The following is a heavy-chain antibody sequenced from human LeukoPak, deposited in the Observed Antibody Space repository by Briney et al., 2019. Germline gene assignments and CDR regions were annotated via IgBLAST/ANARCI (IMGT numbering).Heavy chain of an antibody. CDR1: GYTFTTYG. V-gene: IGHV1-18*01. CDR2: VSGYTGNT. D-gene: IGHD1-14*01. Sequence: ASVKVSCKTSGYTFTTYGVSWVRQAPGHGLEWMGWVSGYTGNTNYAERSQGRVTMTIDASTSTVYMELTNLRSDDTAVYFCARGEVSASLYYFDFWGQGTLVTVS. CDR3: ARGEVSASLYYFDF. J-gene: IGHJ4*02.